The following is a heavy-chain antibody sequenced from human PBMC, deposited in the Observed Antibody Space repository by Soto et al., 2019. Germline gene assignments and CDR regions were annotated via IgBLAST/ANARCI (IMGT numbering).Heavy chain of an antibody. J-gene: IGHJ5*02. V-gene: IGHV1-69*02. Sequence: GASVKVSCKASGGTFSSYTISWVRQALGQGLEWMGRIIPILGIANYAQKFQGRVTITADESTSTAYMELSSLRSEDTAVYYCASSLYSSGWPHFDPWGQGTLVTVSS. D-gene: IGHD6-19*01. CDR1: GGTFSSYT. CDR2: IIPILGIA. CDR3: ASSLYSSGWPHFDP.